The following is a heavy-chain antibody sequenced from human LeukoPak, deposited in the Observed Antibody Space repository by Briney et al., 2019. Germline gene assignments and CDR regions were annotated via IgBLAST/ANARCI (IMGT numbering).Heavy chain of an antibody. CDR1: GFTFSSYS. CDR3: ATYYDFWSLDV. V-gene: IGHV3-48*01. Sequence: PGGSLRLSCAASGFTFSSYSMNWVRQAPGKGLEWVSYISSSSSTIYYADSVKGRFTISRDNAKNSLYLQMNSLRAEDTAVYYCATYYDFWSLDVWGKGTTVTVSS. CDR2: ISSSSSTI. J-gene: IGHJ6*04. D-gene: IGHD3-3*01.